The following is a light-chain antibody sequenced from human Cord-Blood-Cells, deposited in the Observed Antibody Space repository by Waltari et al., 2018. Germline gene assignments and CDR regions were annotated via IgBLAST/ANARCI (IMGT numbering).Light chain of an antibody. V-gene: IGKV1-39*01. CDR3: QQSYSTPMYT. J-gene: IGKJ2*01. CDR1: QSISSY. Sequence: DMQITQSPSSLPASVGDRVTITCRARQSISSYLNWYQQKPGKAPKLLIYAASSLQSGVPSRFSGSGSGTDFTLTISSLQPEDFATYYCQQSYSTPMYTFGQGTKLEIK. CDR2: AAS.